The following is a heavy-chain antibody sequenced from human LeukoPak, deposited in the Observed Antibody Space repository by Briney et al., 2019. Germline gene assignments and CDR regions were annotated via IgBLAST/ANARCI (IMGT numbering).Heavy chain of an antibody. V-gene: IGHV3-7*01. CDR1: GFTFSSYW. CDR2: IKQDGSEK. CDR3: AKDHLNYDFDY. Sequence: PGGSLRLSCAASGFTFSSYWMSWVRQAPGKGLEWVANIKQDGSEKYYADSVKGRFTISRDNSKNTLYLQMNSLRAEDTAVYYCAKDHLNYDFDYWGQGTLVTVSS. J-gene: IGHJ4*02. D-gene: IGHD3-3*01.